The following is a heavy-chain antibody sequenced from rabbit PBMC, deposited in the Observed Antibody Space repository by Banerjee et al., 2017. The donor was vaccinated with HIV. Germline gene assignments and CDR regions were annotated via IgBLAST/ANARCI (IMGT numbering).Heavy chain of an antibody. CDR2: IYASSGTT. J-gene: IGHJ4*01. CDR1: GFSFSSGYH. V-gene: IGHV1S40*01. Sequence: QSLEESGGDLVKPGASLTLTCTASGFSFSSGYHMCWVRQAPGKGLEWIGCIYASSGTTYYASWAKGRFTISKTSSTTVTLRMTSLTAADTATYFCARAPNTYPHGMNLWGPGTLVTVS. CDR3: ARAPNTYPHGMNL. D-gene: IGHD4-2*01.